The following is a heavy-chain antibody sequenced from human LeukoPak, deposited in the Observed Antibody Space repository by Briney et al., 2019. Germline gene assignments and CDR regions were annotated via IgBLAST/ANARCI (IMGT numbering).Heavy chain of an antibody. CDR2: MKNKAVGGTT. CDR1: GSTSSNAW. D-gene: IGHD6-19*01. Sequence: KPGGPLSPSCAAPGSTSSNAWMTWLRQAPGKGPAWVGRMKNKAVGGTTDYAAPVKGRFTISRDDSKNTLYLQMNSLKTEDTAVYYCATVAFIAVGGFDYWGQGTLVTASS. V-gene: IGHV3-15*01. CDR3: ATVAFIAVGGFDY. J-gene: IGHJ4*02.